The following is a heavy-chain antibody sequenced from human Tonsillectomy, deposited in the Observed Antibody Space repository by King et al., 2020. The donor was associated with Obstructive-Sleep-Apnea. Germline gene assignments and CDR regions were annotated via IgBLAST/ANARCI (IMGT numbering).Heavy chain of an antibody. V-gene: IGHV3-23*04. CDR1: GFTFSSYA. CDR3: AKNPSYDTVTGYYLMGGSHNWFDP. D-gene: IGHD3-9*01. J-gene: IGHJ5*02. CDR2: ISGSGGST. Sequence: VQLVESGGGLVQPGGSLRLSCAASGFTFSSYAMSWVRQAPGKGLEWVSSISGSGGSTYYADSVKGRFTISRDNSKNTVYLQVNSLRAEDTAVYYCAKNPSYDTVTGYYLMGGSHNWFDPWGQGTLVTVSS.